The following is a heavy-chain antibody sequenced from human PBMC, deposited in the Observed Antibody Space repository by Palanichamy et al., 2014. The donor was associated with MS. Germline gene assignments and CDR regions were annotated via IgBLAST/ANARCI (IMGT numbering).Heavy chain of an antibody. Sequence: QVQLVQSGAEVKKPGSSVKVSCKASGGTFSKNPISWVRQAPGQGLEWMGGIIPIFGTANYAQKFQGRVTITADESTSTAYMELSSLRSEDTAVYYCARALSDYTEGGPGDYWGQGTLVTVSS. V-gene: IGHV1-69*01. D-gene: IGHD4-11*01. CDR2: IIPIFGTA. CDR3: ARALSDYTEGGPGDY. J-gene: IGHJ4*02. CDR1: GGTFSKNP.